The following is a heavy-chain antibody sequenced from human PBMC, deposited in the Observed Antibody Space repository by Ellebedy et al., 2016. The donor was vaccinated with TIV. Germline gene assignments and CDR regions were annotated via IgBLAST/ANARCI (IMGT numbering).Heavy chain of an antibody. CDR1: GGSISSHY. V-gene: IGHV4-59*11. J-gene: IGHJ3*02. CDR3: ATTYSSDWSPNDAFDI. Sequence: MPSETLSLTCTVSGGSISSHYWSWIRQPPGKGPEWIGYIYYSGSTNSNPSLKSRVTISIDTSKNQFSLKLSPVTAADTAGYYGATTYSSDWSPNDAFDIWGQGTMVTVSS. D-gene: IGHD6-19*01. CDR2: IYYSGST.